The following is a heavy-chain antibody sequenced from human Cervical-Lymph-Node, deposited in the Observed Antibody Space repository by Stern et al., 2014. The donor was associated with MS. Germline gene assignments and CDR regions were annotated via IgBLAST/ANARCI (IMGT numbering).Heavy chain of an antibody. D-gene: IGHD6-13*01. CDR2: ISWGGGTI. Sequence: EVQLVQSGGGLVQPGRSLRLSCAASGFTFDDYAMHWVRQAPGKGLEWVSGISWGGGTIGYADSVKGRFIISRDNAKNSLYLQMNSLRDEDTALYYCAQASGSSWVHGMNVWGQGTTVTVSS. J-gene: IGHJ6*02. CDR3: AQASGSSWVHGMNV. V-gene: IGHV3-9*01. CDR1: GFTFDDYA.